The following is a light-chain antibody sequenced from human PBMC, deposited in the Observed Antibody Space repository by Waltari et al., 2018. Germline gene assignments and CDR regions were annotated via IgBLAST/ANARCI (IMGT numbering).Light chain of an antibody. CDR1: QSISTN. J-gene: IGKJ2*01. CDR2: GAS. CDR3: QQYDNWPPNT. V-gene: IGKV3-15*01. Sequence: EIVMTQSPATLSESPGQRATLSCRASQSISTNLAWYQQKPGQAPRLLIYGASTRATGIPARFSGSGSGTQFTLTISSLQSEDFAVYYCQQYDNWPPNTFGQGTKLEIK.